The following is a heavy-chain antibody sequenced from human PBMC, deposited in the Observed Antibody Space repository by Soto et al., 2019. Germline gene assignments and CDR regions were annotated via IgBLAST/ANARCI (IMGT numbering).Heavy chain of an antibody. CDR2: INPSGGST. V-gene: IGHV1-46*01. CDR1: GYTFTSYY. J-gene: IGHJ6*03. D-gene: IGHD2-2*01. Sequence: ASVKVSCKASGYTFTSYYMHWVRQAPGQGLEWMGIINPSGGSTSYAQKFQGRVTMTRDTSTSTVYMELSSLRSEDTALYYCARPPIKYCSSISCSPDYNYYMDVWGTGTAVTVSS. CDR3: ARPPIKYCSSISCSPDYNYYMDV.